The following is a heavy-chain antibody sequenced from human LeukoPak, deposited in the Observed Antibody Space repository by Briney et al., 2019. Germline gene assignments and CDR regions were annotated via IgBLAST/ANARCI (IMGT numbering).Heavy chain of an antibody. V-gene: IGHV1-2*02. CDR1: GYTFTGYC. J-gene: IGHJ3*02. D-gene: IGHD2-21*02. Sequence: ASVKVSCKASGYTFTGYCMHWVRQAPGQGLEWMGWINPNSGGTNYAQKFQGRVTMTRDTSISTAYMELSRLRSDDTAVYYCARDAGDIVVVTGAFDIWGQGTMVTVSS. CDR2: INPNSGGT. CDR3: ARDAGDIVVVTGAFDI.